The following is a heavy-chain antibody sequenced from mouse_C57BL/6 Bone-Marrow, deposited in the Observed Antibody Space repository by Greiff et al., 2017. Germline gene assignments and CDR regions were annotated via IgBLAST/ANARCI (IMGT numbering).Heavy chain of an antibody. CDR1: GFTFSNYW. CDR3: TCRVYDYSHYYAMDY. V-gene: IGHV6-3*01. CDR2: IRLKSDNYAT. J-gene: IGHJ4*01. Sequence: EVKVEESGGGLVQPGGSMKLSCVASGFTFSNYWMNWVRQSPEKGLEWVAQIRLKSDNYATHYAESVKGRFTISRDDSKSSVYLQMNNLRAEDTGIYYCTCRVYDYSHYYAMDYWGQGTSVTVSS. D-gene: IGHD2-4*01.